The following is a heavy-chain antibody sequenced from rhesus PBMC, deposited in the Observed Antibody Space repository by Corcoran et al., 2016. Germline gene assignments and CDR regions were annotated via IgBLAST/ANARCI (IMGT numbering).Heavy chain of an antibody. CDR1: GFTFEDYD. D-gene: IGHD6-25*01. CDR3: AKGLYSGSSYFDY. Sequence: EVQLVESGGGVVQPGGSLRLSCAASGFTFEDYDMHWVRQVPGKCLECVYVMSWVGGSTGYADSVKGRFTISRDNAKNSLYLQMDRLRAEDTALYYCAKGLYSGSSYFDYWGQGVLVTVSS. J-gene: IGHJ4*01. CDR2: MSWVGGST. V-gene: IGHV3-201*01.